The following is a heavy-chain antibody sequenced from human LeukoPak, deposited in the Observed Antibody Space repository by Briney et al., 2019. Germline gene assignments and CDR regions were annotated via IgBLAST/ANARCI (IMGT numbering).Heavy chain of an antibody. J-gene: IGHJ4*02. CDR2: ITGTGGR. Sequence: PGGSLRLSCAVSGFTLTNHGVSWVRQAPGKGLEWVSIITGTGGRYYGDSVKGRFILSRDNSKNAVYMQMSSLRAEDTATYYCAKDYCRDGNCPFPFLDSXGXGTXVTVSS. D-gene: IGHD2-15*01. CDR3: AKDYCRDGNCPFPFLDS. V-gene: IGHV3-23*01. CDR1: GFTLTNHG.